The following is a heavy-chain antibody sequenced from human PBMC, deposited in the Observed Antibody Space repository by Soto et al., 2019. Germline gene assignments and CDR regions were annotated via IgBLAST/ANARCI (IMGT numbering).Heavy chain of an antibody. CDR1: GFTFSDYY. CDR3: VRFPTPVPAALDI. CDR2: IRNEANSYTA. D-gene: IGHD2-15*01. V-gene: IGHV3-72*01. J-gene: IGHJ3*02. Sequence: EVQLVESGGGLVQPGKSLRLSCAASGFTFSDYYMDWVRQAPGKGLDWVGRIRNEANSYTAEYAASVKGRFTMSRDDLKNTLYLQLNSLKIEDTAVYYCVRFPTPVPAALDIWGQGTMVTVSS.